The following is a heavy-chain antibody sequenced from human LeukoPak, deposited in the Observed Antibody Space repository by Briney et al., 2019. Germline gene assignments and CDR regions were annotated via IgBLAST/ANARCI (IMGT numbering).Heavy chain of an antibody. V-gene: IGHV1-2*06. CDR2: INPSRGGT. J-gene: IGHJ4*02. Sequence: ASVKVSCKASGYTFTGYYMHWVREAPGQGLEWMGRINPSRGGTNYAQKFQGSFTMTRDTSISTAYMELSRLRSDDTAVYYCARDPPRMKQQLVGDYWGQGTLVTVSS. D-gene: IGHD6-13*01. CDR3: ARDPPRMKQQLVGDY. CDR1: GYTFTGYY.